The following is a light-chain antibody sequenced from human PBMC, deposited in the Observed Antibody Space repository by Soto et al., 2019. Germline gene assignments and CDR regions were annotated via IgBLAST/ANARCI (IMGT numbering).Light chain of an antibody. J-gene: IGLJ1*01. CDR2: ANG. V-gene: IGLV1-40*01. CDR1: SSNIGAGYD. Sequence: QSVLTQPPSVSGAPGQRVTISCTGSSSNIGAGYDVHWYQQLPGTAPKLLIYANGNRPSGVPDRFCGSKSGTSASLAITGLQAEDEADYYCQSYDRSLSGYVLGTGTKVTVL. CDR3: QSYDRSLSGYV.